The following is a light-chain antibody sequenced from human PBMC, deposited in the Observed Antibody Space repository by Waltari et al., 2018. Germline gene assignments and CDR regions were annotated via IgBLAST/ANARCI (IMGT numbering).Light chain of an antibody. CDR2: GAS. V-gene: IGKV3-20*01. CDR1: QSVSSSY. Sequence: EIVLTQSPGTLSLSPGERATLSCSASQSVSSSYLAWYQQKPGQAPRLLIDGASSRATGIPDRFSGSGSGTDFTLTISRLEPEDFAVYYCQQYGSSPRYTFGQGTKLEIK. CDR3: QQYGSSPRYT. J-gene: IGKJ2*01.